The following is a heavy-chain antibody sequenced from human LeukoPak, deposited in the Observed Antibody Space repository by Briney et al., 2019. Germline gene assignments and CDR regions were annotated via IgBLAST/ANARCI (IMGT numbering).Heavy chain of an antibody. J-gene: IGHJ3*02. CDR2: INPNSGDT. CDR3: ARQGYGAYEI. V-gene: IGHV1-2*02. CDR1: GYIFTGYY. D-gene: IGHD4-17*01. Sequence: GASVKVSCKASGYIFTGYYMHWVRQAPGQGLEWMGWINPNSGDTNYAQKFQGRVTMTRDTSISTAYLQWSSLKASDTAMYYCARQGYGAYEIWGQGTMVTASS.